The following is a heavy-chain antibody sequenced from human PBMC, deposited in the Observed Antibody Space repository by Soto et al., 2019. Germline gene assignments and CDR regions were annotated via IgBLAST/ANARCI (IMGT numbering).Heavy chain of an antibody. V-gene: IGHV4-34*01. CDR3: ARGSRFPPF. D-gene: IGHD2-21*01. CDR2: INHSGST. J-gene: IGHJ4*02. Sequence: SETLSLTCAVYGGSFSGYYWSWIRQPPGKGLEWIGEINHSGSTNYNPSLKSRVTISVDTSKNQFSLNLSSVTAADTAVYYCARGSRFPPFWGQVTLATVPS. CDR1: GGSFSGYY.